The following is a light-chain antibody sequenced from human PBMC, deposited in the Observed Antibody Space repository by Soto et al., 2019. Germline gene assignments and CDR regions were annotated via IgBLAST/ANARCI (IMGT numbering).Light chain of an antibody. J-gene: IGLJ2*01. V-gene: IGLV2-23*02. CDR1: SSDVGNYNV. CDR2: EVN. CDR3: CSYAGRSTVV. Sequence: QAVVTQPASVSGSLGQSITISCTGTSSDVGNYNVVSWYQQHPGKAPKLIIYEVNKRPSGVSDRFSGSKSGNTASLTISGLQAEDEADYYCCSYAGRSTVVFGGGTKLTVL.